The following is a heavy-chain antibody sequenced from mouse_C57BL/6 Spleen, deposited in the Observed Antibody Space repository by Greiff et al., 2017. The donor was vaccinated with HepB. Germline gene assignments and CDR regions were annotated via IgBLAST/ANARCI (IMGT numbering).Heavy chain of an antibody. CDR1: GFPFSSYA. D-gene: IGHD1-1*01. CDR3: ARDPNYYGSSDQDDFDD. J-gene: IGHJ2*01. Sequence: EVLLVESGGGLVKPGGSLKLSCAASGFPFSSYAMSWVRQTPEKRLEWVATISDGGSYTYYPANVKGRFDISNDNAKNNLYLQMSQLKSEDTAMYYCARDPNYYGSSDQDDFDDWGQGTTLTVAS. V-gene: IGHV5-4*01. CDR2: ISDGGSYT.